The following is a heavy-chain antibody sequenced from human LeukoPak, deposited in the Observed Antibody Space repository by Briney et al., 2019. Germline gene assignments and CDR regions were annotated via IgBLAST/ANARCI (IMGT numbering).Heavy chain of an antibody. Sequence: SETLSLTCTVSGGSISSYYWSWIRQPPGKGLEWIGYIYYSGSTNYNPSLKSRVTISVDTSKNQFSLKLSSVTAADTAVYYCARASQGYYYGMDVWGQGTTVTVSS. J-gene: IGHJ6*02. CDR1: GGSISSYY. CDR2: IYYSGST. CDR3: ARASQGYYYGMDV. V-gene: IGHV4-59*01.